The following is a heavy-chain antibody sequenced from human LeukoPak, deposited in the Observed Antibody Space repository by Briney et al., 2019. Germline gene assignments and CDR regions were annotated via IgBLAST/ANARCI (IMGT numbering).Heavy chain of an antibody. V-gene: IGHV3-7*01. CDR3: ARSGSAGPYYYYYGMDV. D-gene: IGHD6-25*01. CDR1: GFTFSSYW. CDR2: IKQDGSEK. Sequence: GGSLRLSCAASGFTFSSYWMSWVRQAPGKGLEWVANIKQDGSEKYYVDSVKGRFTISRDNAKNSLYPQMNSLKAEDTAVYYCARSGSAGPYYYYYGMDVWGQGTTVTVSS. J-gene: IGHJ6*02.